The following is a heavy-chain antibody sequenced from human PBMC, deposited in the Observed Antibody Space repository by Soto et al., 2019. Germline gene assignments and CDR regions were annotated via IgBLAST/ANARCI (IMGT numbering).Heavy chain of an antibody. V-gene: IGHV1-69*13. J-gene: IGHJ6*02. CDR2: IIPIFGTA. CDR1: GGTFSSFA. Sequence: SVKVSCKASGGTFSSFAISWVRQAPGQGLEWMGGIIPIFGTANYAQKFQGRATITADESTSTAYMELSSLRSEDTAVYYCARVPAVAGTYYHYYYGMDVWGQGTTVTVSS. CDR3: ARVPAVAGTYYHYYYGMDV. D-gene: IGHD6-19*01.